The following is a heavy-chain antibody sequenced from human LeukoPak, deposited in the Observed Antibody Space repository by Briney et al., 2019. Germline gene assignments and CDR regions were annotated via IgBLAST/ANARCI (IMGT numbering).Heavy chain of an antibody. D-gene: IGHD3-22*01. CDR3: AKDLRGSSSGYYSH. Sequence: GGSLRLSCAASGFTFSSYGMHWVRQAPGKGLEWVAFIRYDGVNKYYGDSVKGRFTISRDNSKNTLDLQMNSLRAEDTAIYYCAKDLRGSSSGYYSHWGQGTLVTVSS. J-gene: IGHJ4*02. CDR1: GFTFSSYG. CDR2: IRYDGVNK. V-gene: IGHV3-30*02.